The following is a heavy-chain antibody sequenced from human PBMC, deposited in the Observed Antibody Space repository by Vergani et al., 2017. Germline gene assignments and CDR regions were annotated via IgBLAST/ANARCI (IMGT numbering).Heavy chain of an antibody. CDR3: ARAYGRYDWFDY. Sequence: QVQLQESGPGLVKPSETLSLLCNVSGSSMSHKYWTLIRQSPGKAPELIGYTYYTGSTRYNPSLESRVTISRDNSKNTLYLQMNSLIVEDTAVYYCARAYGRYDWFDYWGQRTLVTVSS. CDR2: TYYTGST. J-gene: IGHJ4*01. CDR1: GSSMSHKY. D-gene: IGHD1-20*01. V-gene: IGHV4-59*12.